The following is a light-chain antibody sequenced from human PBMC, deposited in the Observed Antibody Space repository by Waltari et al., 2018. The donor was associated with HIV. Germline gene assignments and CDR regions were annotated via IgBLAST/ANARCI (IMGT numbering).Light chain of an antibody. Sequence: DIQMTQSPSSLSASVGDRVTITCRASQSINNYLNWYQHKQGKAPKLLIYAASNLQRGVPARFSGSGSGTDFTLIRSLQPEDFATYYCQESYSTPWMFGQGTKVEIK. CDR3: QESYSTPWM. V-gene: IGKV1-39*01. CDR2: AAS. J-gene: IGKJ1*01. CDR1: QSINNY.